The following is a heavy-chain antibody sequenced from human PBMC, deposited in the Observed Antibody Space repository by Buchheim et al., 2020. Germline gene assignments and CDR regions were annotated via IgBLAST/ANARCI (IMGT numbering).Heavy chain of an antibody. J-gene: IGHJ5*01. Sequence: QVQLQESGPGLVKPSETLSLTCTVSGGSISTYYWNWIRQSPGKGLEWIGYVYYSGNTNYNPSLKSRVTMSVDTSKNQFSLPLRSVTAADTAVYYCARDRLRNWFDSWGQGT. D-gene: IGHD4-17*01. CDR2: VYYSGNT. V-gene: IGHV4-59*12. CDR3: ARDRLRNWFDS. CDR1: GGSISTYY.